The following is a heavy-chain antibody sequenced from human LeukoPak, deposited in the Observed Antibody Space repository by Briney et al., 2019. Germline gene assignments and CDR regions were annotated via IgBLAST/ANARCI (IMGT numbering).Heavy chain of an antibody. CDR1: GYSINSGYY. J-gene: IGHJ5*02. V-gene: IGHV4-38-2*02. D-gene: IGHD1-1*01. CDR2: IYRSGST. CDR3: AGVGPNFWFDP. Sequence: SETLSLTCTVSGYSINSGYYWVWIRQPPGKGLEWIGSIYRSGSTNYNPSLKSRVTISVDTSKNQFSLKVSSVTAADTAVYYCAGVGPNFWFDPWGQGTLVTVSS.